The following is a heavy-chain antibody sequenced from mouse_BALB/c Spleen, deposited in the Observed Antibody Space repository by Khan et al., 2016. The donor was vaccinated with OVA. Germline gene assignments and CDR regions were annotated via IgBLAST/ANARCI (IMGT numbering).Heavy chain of an antibody. J-gene: IGHJ3*01. CDR2: ITYSGST. V-gene: IGHV3-2*02. CDR3: TRGRAY. Sequence: VQLKESGPGLVKPSQSLSLTCTVSGYSITSDYAWNWIRQFPGNKLEWVGYITYSGSTSYTPSLKSRISITRATSKNQFFLHLNSVTTEDTATYYCTRGRAYWGQGTLVTVSA. D-gene: IGHD3-3*01. CDR1: GYSITSDYA.